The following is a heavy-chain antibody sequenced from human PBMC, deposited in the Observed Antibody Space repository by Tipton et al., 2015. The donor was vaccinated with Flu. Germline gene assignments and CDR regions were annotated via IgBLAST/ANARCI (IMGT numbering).Heavy chain of an antibody. J-gene: IGHJ4*02. V-gene: IGHV4-61*02. CDR2: IHGSGGS. CDR1: GGSVNSDNNY. CDR3: ARVWSSFVATASLDY. D-gene: IGHD1-1*01. Sequence: TLSLTCTVSGGSVNSDNNYWSWIRQPAGKGLEWIGRIHGSGGSNYNPSLRGRVTISLDMSKDQFSLKLASVTAADTAVYYCARVWSSFVATASLDYWGRGTLVTVSS.